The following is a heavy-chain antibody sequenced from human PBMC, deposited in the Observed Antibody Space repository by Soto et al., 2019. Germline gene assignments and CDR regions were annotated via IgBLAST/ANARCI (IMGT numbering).Heavy chain of an antibody. CDR2: ISAYNGNT. CDR3: ARRGRITMVRGVSSRPDYGMDV. CDR1: GYTFTSYG. J-gene: IGHJ6*02. V-gene: IGHV1-18*01. Sequence: QVQLGQSGAEVKKPGASVKVSCKASGYTFTSYGISWVRQAPGQGLELMGWISAYNGNTNYAQKLQGRVTMTTDTSTSTAYMELRSLRSDDTAVYYCARRGRITMVRGVSSRPDYGMDVWGQGTTVTVSS. D-gene: IGHD3-10*01.